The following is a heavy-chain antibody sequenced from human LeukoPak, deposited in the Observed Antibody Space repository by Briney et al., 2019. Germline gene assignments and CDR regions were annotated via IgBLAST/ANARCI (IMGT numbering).Heavy chain of an antibody. V-gene: IGHV4-34*01. J-gene: IGHJ4*02. Sequence: SSETLSLTCAVYGGSFSGYYWSWIRQPPGKGLEWNGEINHSGSTNYNPSLKSRVTISVDTSKNQFSLKLSSVTAAATAVYYCASHGYSGYYFFDNCGQRTLCTVSS. CDR2: INHSGST. D-gene: IGHD5-12*01. CDR1: GGSFSGYY. CDR3: ASHGYSGYYFFDN.